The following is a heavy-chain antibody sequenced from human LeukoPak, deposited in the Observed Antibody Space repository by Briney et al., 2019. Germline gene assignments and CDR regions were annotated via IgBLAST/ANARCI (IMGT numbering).Heavy chain of an antibody. CDR3: ARAGGYSSSYIYYFDY. D-gene: IGHD6-13*01. Sequence: PGGSLRLSCAAPGFTVSSNYMNWVRQAPGKGLEWVAVIYRGGSTYYADSVKGRFTVSRDNSKKTLYLQMNSLRAEDTAVYYCARAGGYSSSYIYYFDYWGQGTLVTVSS. CDR2: IYRGGST. V-gene: IGHV3-53*01. J-gene: IGHJ4*02. CDR1: GFTVSSNY.